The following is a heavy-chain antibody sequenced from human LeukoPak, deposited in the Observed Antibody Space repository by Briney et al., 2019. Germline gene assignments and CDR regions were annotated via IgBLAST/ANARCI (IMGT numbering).Heavy chain of an antibody. CDR3: TRDTSSGLDY. Sequence: GGSLRLSCAASGFTFSSYWMHWVRQAPGKGLIWVSRINRDGSSTTYADSVKGRFTISRDNAKKTLYLQMNSLRAEDTAVYYCTRDTSSGLDYWGQGTLVTVPS. V-gene: IGHV3-74*01. D-gene: IGHD2-2*01. J-gene: IGHJ4*02. CDR2: INRDGSST. CDR1: GFTFSSYW.